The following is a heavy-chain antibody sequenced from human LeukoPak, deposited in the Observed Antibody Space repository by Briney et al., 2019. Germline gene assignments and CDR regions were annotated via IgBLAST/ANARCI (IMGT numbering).Heavy chain of an antibody. Sequence: GRSLRLSCAASGFTFSSYGMHWVRQAPGNGLEWVANIKQDGSEKYYVDSVKGRFTISRDNAKNSLYLQMNSLRAEDTAVYYCARHPSTRFDPWGQGTLVTVSS. J-gene: IGHJ5*02. V-gene: IGHV3-7*04. CDR3: ARHPSTRFDP. CDR2: IKQDGSEK. CDR1: GFTFSSYG.